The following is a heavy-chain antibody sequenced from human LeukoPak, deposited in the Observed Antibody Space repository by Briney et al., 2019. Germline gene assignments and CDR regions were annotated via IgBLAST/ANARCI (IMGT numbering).Heavy chain of an antibody. J-gene: IGHJ4*02. D-gene: IGHD3-9*01. V-gene: IGHV3-23*01. CDR1: GFTFSSYA. Sequence: GGSLRLSCAASGFTFSSYAMTWVRQAPGKGLEWVSSITGGGGTTCYADSVKGRFTISRDNSKNTLYLQMSSLRAEDTAVYYCAKAVLTGYYLDYWGQGTLVTVSS. CDR3: AKAVLTGYYLDY. CDR2: ITGGGGTT.